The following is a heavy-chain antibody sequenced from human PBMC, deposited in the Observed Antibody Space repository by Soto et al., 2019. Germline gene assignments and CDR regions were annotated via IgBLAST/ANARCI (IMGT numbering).Heavy chain of an antibody. CDR2: IYFSGNT. V-gene: IGHV4-31*03. CDR3: ASGDAWGVLLAS. J-gene: IGHJ4*02. D-gene: IGHD2-21*02. Sequence: QVQLQESGPGLVKPSQTLSLTCNVSGASINSGGYYWSWVRQLPGKGLEWIGYIYFSGNTYYNPSLESRVTISLDTSQNQFSLKLTSVSAADTAVYYCASGDAWGVLLASWGQETLVTVSS. CDR1: GASINSGGYY.